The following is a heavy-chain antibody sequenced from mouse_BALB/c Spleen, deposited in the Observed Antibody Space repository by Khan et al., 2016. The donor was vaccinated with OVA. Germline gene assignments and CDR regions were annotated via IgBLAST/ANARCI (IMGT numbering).Heavy chain of an antibody. Sequence: QVQLKQSGAELAKPGASVKMSCKASGYTFTTYWMHWVKQRPGQGLEWIGYIDPSTGYTEYNQKFKDKATLTTDKSSSTAYMQLSSLTSEDSAVYYCARIGLYGIFAYWDQGTLVTVSA. CDR1: GYTFTTYW. CDR3: ARIGLYGIFAY. V-gene: IGHV1-7*01. CDR2: IDPSTGYT. J-gene: IGHJ3*01. D-gene: IGHD2-1*01.